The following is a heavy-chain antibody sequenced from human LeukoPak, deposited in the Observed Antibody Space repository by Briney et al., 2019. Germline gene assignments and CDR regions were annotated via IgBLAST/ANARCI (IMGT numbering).Heavy chain of an antibody. Sequence: PSETLSLTCNVSGVSISSSSYYWGWIRQPPGKGLEWIGEINHSGSTNYNPSLKSRVTISVDTSKNQFSLKLSSVTAADTAVYYCARTYDSSGYYPYNWFDPWGQGTLVTVSS. CDR2: INHSGST. CDR1: GVSISSSSYY. J-gene: IGHJ5*02. D-gene: IGHD3-22*01. V-gene: IGHV4-39*07. CDR3: ARTYDSSGYYPYNWFDP.